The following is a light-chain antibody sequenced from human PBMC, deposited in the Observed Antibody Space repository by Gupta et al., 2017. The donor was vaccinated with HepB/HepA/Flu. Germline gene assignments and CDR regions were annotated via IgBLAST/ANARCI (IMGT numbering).Light chain of an antibody. CDR1: RSVLYPSNNNNH. CDR3: QQFYRSPGT. Sequence: IVMTLSPDSLPASRGGRATTNCKSSRSVLYPSNNNNHLAWYQQKSGQPPKLLIDWASTRESGVPDRVSGSGSGTEGTLTIGSLQAEDVAVYFCQQFYRSPGTFGGGTKVEI. CDR2: WAS. V-gene: IGKV4-1*01. J-gene: IGKJ4*01.